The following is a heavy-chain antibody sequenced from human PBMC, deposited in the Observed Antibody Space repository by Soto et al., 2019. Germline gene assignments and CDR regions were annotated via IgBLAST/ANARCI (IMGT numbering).Heavy chain of an antibody. J-gene: IGHJ6*02. D-gene: IGHD2-15*01. CDR3: ARSTSLGLWYYYGMDV. CDR2: IYYSGST. CDR1: GGSISSYY. Sequence: LSLTCTVSGGSISSYYWSWIRQPPGKGLEWIGYIYYSGSTNYNPSLKSRVTISVDTSKNQFSLKLSSVTAADTAVYYCARSTSLGLWYYYGMDVWGQGTTVTVSS. V-gene: IGHV4-59*01.